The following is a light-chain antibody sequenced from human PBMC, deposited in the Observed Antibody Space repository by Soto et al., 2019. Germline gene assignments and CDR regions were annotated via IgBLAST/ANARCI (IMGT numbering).Light chain of an antibody. CDR3: QQYNNWPPSWT. CDR1: HSVSSN. Sequence: EFVITLPPSTLSGYHRQRATLSCRASHSVSSNVAWSQQKPGQAPRLLIYGASTRATGIPARFSGSGSGTEFTLTLSSLQSEDFAVSYCQQYNNWPPSWTFGQGTKVDI. CDR2: GAS. V-gene: IGKV3-15*01. J-gene: IGKJ1*01.